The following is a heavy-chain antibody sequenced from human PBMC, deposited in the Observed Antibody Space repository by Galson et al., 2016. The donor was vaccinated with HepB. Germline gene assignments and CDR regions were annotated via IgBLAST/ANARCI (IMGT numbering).Heavy chain of an antibody. V-gene: IGHV3-30*04. CDR2: ISEDGSNK. D-gene: IGHD1-26*01. CDR3: AKAALVGPTSPLEF. J-gene: IGHJ4*02. Sequence: SLRLSCAASGFIFSNYAVLWVRQAPGKGPEWVAVISEDGSNKHYIDSVMGRFTVSRYNSKNTFYLQMDSLGAEDGAVYYCAKAALVGPTSPLEFWGPGTLVTVSS. CDR1: GFIFSNYA.